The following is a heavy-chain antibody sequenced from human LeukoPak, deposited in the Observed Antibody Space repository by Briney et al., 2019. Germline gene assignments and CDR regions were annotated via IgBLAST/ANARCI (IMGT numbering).Heavy chain of an antibody. CDR3: AREPSYLHAFDI. Sequence: ASVKVSCKASGYTFTSYDINWVRQATGQGLEWMGWMNPNSGNTGYAQKFQGRVTMTRDMSTSTVYMELSSLRSEDTAVYYCAREPSYLHAFDIWGQGTMVTVSS. CDR1: GYTFTSYD. J-gene: IGHJ3*02. CDR2: MNPNSGNT. D-gene: IGHD1-26*01. V-gene: IGHV1-8*01.